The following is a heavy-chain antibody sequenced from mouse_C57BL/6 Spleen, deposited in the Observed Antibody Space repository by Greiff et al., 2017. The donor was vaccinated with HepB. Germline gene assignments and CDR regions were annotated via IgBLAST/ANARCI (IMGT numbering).Heavy chain of an antibody. CDR1: GFTFSSYA. Sequence: VQLQESGGGLVKPGGSLKLSCAASGFTFSSYAMSWVRQTPEKRLEWVATISDGGSYTYYPDNVKGRFTISRDNAKNNRYLHMCTLKSEDTAMYYCERESSRTGYYAMECWGQGTTVTVAS. D-gene: IGHD1-1*01. J-gene: IGHJ4*01. CDR2: ISDGGSYT. CDR3: ERESSRTGYYAMEC. V-gene: IGHV5-4*01.